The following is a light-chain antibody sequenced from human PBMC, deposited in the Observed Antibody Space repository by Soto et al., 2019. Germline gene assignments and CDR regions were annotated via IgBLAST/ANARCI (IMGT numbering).Light chain of an antibody. Sequence: QSVLTQPPSASGTPGQRVTISFSGRSSNIGSNIVNWYQQLPGTAPKLLIYRNNHRPSGVPDRFSGSKSGTSASLAISGLQSEDEADYYCAAWDDSLSGVVFGGGTKVTVL. CDR2: RNN. CDR3: AAWDDSLSGVV. V-gene: IGLV1-44*01. J-gene: IGLJ3*02. CDR1: SSNIGSNI.